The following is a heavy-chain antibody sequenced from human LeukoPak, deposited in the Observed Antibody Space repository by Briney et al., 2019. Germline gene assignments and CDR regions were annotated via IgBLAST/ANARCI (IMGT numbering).Heavy chain of an antibody. V-gene: IGHV3-7*01. J-gene: IGHJ5*02. CDR3: ARAPGEGWFDP. CDR1: GVTFSSYW. Sequence: GGSLRLSCVASGVTFSSYWMSWVRQAPGKGLEWVASIKQDGSEKYYVDSVKGRFTISRDNAKNSLYLQMNSLRAEDTALYYCARAPGEGWFDPWGQGTLVTVSS. CDR2: IKQDGSEK. D-gene: IGHD4-17*01.